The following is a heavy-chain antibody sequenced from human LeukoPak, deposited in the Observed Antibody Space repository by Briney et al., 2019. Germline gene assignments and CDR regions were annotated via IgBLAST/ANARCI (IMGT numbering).Heavy chain of an antibody. D-gene: IGHD1-26*01. CDR2: INQSGST. Sequence: PSETLSLTCAVYGGSFSGYYWSWMRQPPGEGLEWIGDINQSGSTTYNPSLKSRVTILVDTSKNQFSLKLRSVTAADTAVYYCARDWEGADAFDIWGQGTMVTVSS. CDR3: ARDWEGADAFDI. CDR1: GGSFSGYY. V-gene: IGHV4-34*01. J-gene: IGHJ3*02.